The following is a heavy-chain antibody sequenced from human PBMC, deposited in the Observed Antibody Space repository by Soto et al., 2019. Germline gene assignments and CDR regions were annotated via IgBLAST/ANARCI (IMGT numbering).Heavy chain of an antibody. CDR2: ISSSSSYT. V-gene: IGHV3-11*06. CDR3: ARDASLDCSSTSCYFDY. D-gene: IGHD2-2*01. J-gene: IGHJ4*02. Sequence: QVQLVESGGGLVKPGGSLRLSCAASGFTFSDYYMSWIRQAPGKGLEWVSYISSSSSYTNYADSVKVRFTISRDNAKNSLYLQMNSLRAEDTAVYYCARDASLDCSSTSCYFDYWGQGTLVTVSS. CDR1: GFTFSDYY.